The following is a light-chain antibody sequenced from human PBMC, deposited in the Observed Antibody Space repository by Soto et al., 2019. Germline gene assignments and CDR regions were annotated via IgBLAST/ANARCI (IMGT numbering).Light chain of an antibody. V-gene: IGLV1-47*01. Sequence: QLVLTQPPSASGTPGQRVTLSCSGSSSNIGSNYVYWYQQLPGTAPKLLIDRNNQRPSGVPDRFSGSKSGTSASLAISGLRSEDEADYDCAAWDDSLSGVVFGGGTKLTVL. CDR2: RNN. CDR1: SSNIGSNY. CDR3: AAWDDSLSGVV. J-gene: IGLJ2*01.